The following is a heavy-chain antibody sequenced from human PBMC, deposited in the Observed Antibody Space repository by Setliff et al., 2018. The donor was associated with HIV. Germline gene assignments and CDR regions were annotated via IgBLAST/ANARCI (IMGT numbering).Heavy chain of an antibody. CDR2: IKQDGSEK. V-gene: IGHV3-7*01. Sequence: LRLSCAASGFTFSNFWMSWVRQAPGKGLEWVANIKQDGSEKYYVGSVKGRFTISRDNANNSLYLQMNSLRAEDTALYYCARDAPYTSSWLYYSYYYGLDVWGQGTTVTVSS. D-gene: IGHD6-13*01. J-gene: IGHJ6*02. CDR3: ARDAPYTSSWLYYSYYYGLDV. CDR1: GFTFSNFW.